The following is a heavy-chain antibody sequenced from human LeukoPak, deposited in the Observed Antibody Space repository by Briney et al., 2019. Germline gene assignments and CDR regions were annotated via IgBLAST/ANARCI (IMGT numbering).Heavy chain of an antibody. CDR1: GYTLTELS. CDR2: FDPEDGET. J-gene: IGHJ4*02. V-gene: IGHV1-24*01. CDR3: VRDGSYYDSSGYYYLY. Sequence: ASVKVSCKVSGYTLTELSMHWVRQAPGKGLERMGGFDPEDGETIYAQKFQGRVTMTEDTSTDTAYMELSSLRSEDTAVYYCVRDGSYYDSSGYYYLYWGQGTLVTVSS. D-gene: IGHD3-22*01.